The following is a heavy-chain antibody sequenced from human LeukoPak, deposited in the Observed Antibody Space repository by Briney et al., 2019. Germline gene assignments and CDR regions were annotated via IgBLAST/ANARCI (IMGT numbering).Heavy chain of an antibody. V-gene: IGHV4-38-2*02. CDR1: AYSISSGYY. J-gene: IGHJ4*02. D-gene: IGHD6-19*01. Sequence: SETLSLTCTVSAYSISSGYYWGWIRQPPGKGLEWIGEINHSGSTNYNPSLKSRVTISVDTSKNQFSLKLSSVTAADTAVYYCARRSAVAGINFDYWGQGTLVTVSS. CDR3: ARRSAVAGINFDY. CDR2: INHSGST.